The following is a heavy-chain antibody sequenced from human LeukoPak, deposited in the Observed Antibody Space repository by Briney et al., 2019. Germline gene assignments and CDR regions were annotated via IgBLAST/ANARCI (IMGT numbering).Heavy chain of an antibody. CDR3: ARSHKRYRSSTSCYTPGYYYYYMDV. V-gene: IGHV4-4*02. Sequence: SGSLSLTCAVSGGSISSSNWGSWVRQPPGKWLARIGEIFHSGSTNYNPSLKGRVSISVNKAKHQFSLKLSSVTAAETAVYYCARSHKRYRSSTSCYTPGYYYYYMDVWGKGTTVTVSS. CDR2: IFHSGST. D-gene: IGHD2-2*02. J-gene: IGHJ6*03. CDR1: GGSISSSNW.